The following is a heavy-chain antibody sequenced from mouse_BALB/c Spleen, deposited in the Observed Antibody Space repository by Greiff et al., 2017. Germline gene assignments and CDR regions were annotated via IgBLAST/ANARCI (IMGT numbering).Heavy chain of an antibody. CDR2: IWAGGST. J-gene: IGHJ3*01. Sequence: VKLMESGPGLVAPSQSLSITCTVSGFSLTSYGVHWVRQPPGKGLEWLGVIWAGGSTNYNSALMSRLSISKDNSKSQVFLKMNSLQTDDTAMYYCARGNYGNYLRRFAYWGQGTLVTVSA. CDR1: GFSLTSYG. D-gene: IGHD2-1*01. CDR3: ARGNYGNYLRRFAY. V-gene: IGHV2-9*02.